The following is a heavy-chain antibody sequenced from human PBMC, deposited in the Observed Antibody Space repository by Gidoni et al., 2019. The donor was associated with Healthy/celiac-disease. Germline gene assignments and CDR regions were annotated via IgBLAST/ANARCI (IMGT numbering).Heavy chain of an antibody. CDR3: ASGFRELLYGLGY. CDR1: GGTFSSYT. J-gene: IGHJ4*02. CDR2: IIPILGIA. Sequence: QVQLLHSGAEVKKPGSSVKVYCKASGGTFSSYTISWVRQAPGQGLEWMGRIIPILGIATYAQKFQGRVTITADKSTSTAYMELSSLRSEDTAVYYCASGFRELLYGLGYWGQGTLVTVSS. D-gene: IGHD3-10*01. V-gene: IGHV1-69*02.